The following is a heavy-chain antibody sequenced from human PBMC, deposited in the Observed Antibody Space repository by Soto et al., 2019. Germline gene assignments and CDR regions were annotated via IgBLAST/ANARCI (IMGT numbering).Heavy chain of an antibody. Sequence: ASVKVSCKVSGYTLTELSIHWVRQAPGKGLEWMGGFDPEDGETIYAQKFQGRVTMTEDTSTDTAYMELSSLRSEDTAVYYCATDGGSYYDFWSGYSYWGQGTLVTVSS. V-gene: IGHV1-24*01. CDR2: FDPEDGET. J-gene: IGHJ4*02. D-gene: IGHD3-3*01. CDR3: ATDGGSYYDFWSGYSY. CDR1: GYTLTELS.